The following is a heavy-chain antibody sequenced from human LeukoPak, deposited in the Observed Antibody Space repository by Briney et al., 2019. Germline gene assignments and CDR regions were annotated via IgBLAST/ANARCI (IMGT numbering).Heavy chain of an antibody. D-gene: IGHD3-3*01. V-gene: IGHV4-61*02. CDR2: IYTSGST. Sequence: SETLSLTCTVSGGSISSGSYYWSWIRQPAGKGVEWIGRIYTSGSTNYNPSLKSRVTISVDTSKNQFSLKLSSVTAADTAVYYCAGGDITTLDYWGQGTLVTVSS. CDR3: AGGDITTLDY. J-gene: IGHJ4*02. CDR1: GGSISSGSYY.